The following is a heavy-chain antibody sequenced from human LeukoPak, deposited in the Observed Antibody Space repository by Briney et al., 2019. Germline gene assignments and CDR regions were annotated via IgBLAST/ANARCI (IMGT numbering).Heavy chain of an antibody. V-gene: IGHV3-23*01. D-gene: IGHD3-22*01. CDR1: GFAFSSYA. CDR2: ISCSGGST. CDR3: AKGSAYYYDSSGYFGDYFDY. J-gene: IGHJ4*02. Sequence: GGSLTLPCAASGFAFSSYAMLWLRQSRGEALEGVSAISCSGGSTYYAESVKGRFTISRDNSKNTLYLQMNSLRAEDTAVYYCAKGSAYYYDSSGYFGDYFDYWGQGTLVTVPS.